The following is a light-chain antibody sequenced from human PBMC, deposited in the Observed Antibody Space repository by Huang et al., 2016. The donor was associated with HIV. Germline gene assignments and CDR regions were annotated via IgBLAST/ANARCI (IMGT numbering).Light chain of an antibody. J-gene: IGKJ1*01. V-gene: IGKV1-NL1*01. Sequence: DIQMTQSPSSLSASVGDRVTITCRASQDIRNTLAWYQRKPGKPPRLLLYGASTLDFGVPSRFAGSGSGTDYTLTISSLQAEDFATYHCQQYFTTPQTFGQGTKVEVK. CDR1: QDIRNT. CDR2: GAS. CDR3: QQYFTTPQT.